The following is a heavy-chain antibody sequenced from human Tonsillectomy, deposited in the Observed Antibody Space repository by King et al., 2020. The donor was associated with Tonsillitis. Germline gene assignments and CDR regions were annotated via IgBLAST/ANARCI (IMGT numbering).Heavy chain of an antibody. D-gene: IGHD3-9*01. CDR1: GFNFHEYT. J-gene: IGHJ6*02. Sequence: VQLVESGGVVVQSGGSLRLSCVASGFNFHEYTMHWVRQGPGKGLEWVSLISWDGRTSNYAGSVKGRFTISRDNSKNSLYLQMNSLTTEDTGLYYCVSFGYFEWWGPPTGMDVWGHGTTVTVSS. V-gene: IGHV3-43*01. CDR3: VSFGYFEWWGPPTGMDV. CDR2: ISWDGRTS.